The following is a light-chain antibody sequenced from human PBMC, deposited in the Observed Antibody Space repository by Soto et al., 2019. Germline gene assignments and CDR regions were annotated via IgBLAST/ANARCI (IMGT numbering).Light chain of an antibody. J-gene: IGKJ4*01. V-gene: IGKV1-39*01. CDR1: QSISTY. CDR2: AAS. Sequence: DIQMTQSPSSLSSSVGYRGTITCRSSQSISTYLNWYQQKPGKAPNLLIFAASTLQSGVPSRFSGSGSGTDFTLTIRSLQPEDFETYYCQQSYTAPLTFGGGTKVDIK. CDR3: QQSYTAPLT.